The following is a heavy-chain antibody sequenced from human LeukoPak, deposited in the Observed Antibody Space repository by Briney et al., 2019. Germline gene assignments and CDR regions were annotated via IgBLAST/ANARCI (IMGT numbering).Heavy chain of an antibody. D-gene: IGHD5-24*01. J-gene: IGHJ3*02. V-gene: IGHV7-4-1*02. CDR2: INTNTGNP. CDR1: GYTFTSYA. CDR3: ARGGDGYNLDAFDI. Sequence: ASVKVSCKASGYTFTSYAMNWVRQAPGQGLEWMGWINTNTGNPTHAQGFTGRFVFSLDTSVSTAYLQISSLKAEDTAVYYCARGGDGYNLDAFDIWGQGTMVTVSS.